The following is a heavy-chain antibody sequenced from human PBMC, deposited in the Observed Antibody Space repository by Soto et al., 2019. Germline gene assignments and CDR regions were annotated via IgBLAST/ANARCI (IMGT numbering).Heavy chain of an antibody. CDR3: ARESIAAAPKFDY. J-gene: IGHJ4*02. CDR2: INPNSGGT. V-gene: IGHV1-2*04. CDR1: GYTFTGYY. D-gene: IGHD6-13*01. Sequence: GASVKVSCKASGYTFTGYYMHWVRQAPGQGLEWMGWINPNSGGTNYAQKFQGWVTMTRDTSISTAYMELSRLRSDDTAVYYCARESIAAAPKFDYWGQGTLVTSPQ.